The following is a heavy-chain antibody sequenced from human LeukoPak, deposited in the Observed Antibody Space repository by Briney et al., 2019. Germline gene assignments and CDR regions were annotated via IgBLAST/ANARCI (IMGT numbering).Heavy chain of an antibody. CDR1: GFTFGDYA. D-gene: IGHD5-18*01. V-gene: IGHV3-49*03. Sequence: GGSLGLSCTASGFTFGDYAMSWFRQAPGKGLEWVGFIRSKAYGGTTEYAASVKGRFTISRDDSKSIAYLQMNSLKTEDTAVYYCTREGAPGYSYGRDSSLGSALDYWGQGTLVTVSS. CDR2: IRSKAYGGTT. CDR3: TREGAPGYSYGRDSSLGSALDY. J-gene: IGHJ4*02.